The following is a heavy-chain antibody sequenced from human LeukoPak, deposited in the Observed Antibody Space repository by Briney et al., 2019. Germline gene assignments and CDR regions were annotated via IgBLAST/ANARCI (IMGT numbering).Heavy chain of an antibody. J-gene: IGHJ4*02. V-gene: IGHV3-30*02. D-gene: IGHD2-2*01. Sequence: GGSLRLSCAASGFTFSSYGMHWVRQAPGKGLEWVAFIRYDGSNKYYADSVKGRFTISRGNSKNTLYLQMNSLRAEDTAVYYCAKLMGYCSSTSCYDYWGQGTLVTVSS. CDR1: GFTFSSYG. CDR3: AKLMGYCSSTSCYDY. CDR2: IRYDGSNK.